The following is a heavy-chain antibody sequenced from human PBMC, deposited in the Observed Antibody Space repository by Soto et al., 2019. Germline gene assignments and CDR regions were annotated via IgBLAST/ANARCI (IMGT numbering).Heavy chain of an antibody. J-gene: IGHJ4*02. Sequence: GGSLRLSCSASGFTFGTYTMHWVRQAPGRGPEYVSTISSHGGRTFYADFVKGRFTMSSDNSKNTLYLQMSSLRLEDTAVYYCVKARATGPKSDFDYWGQGTLVTVS. CDR2: ISSHGGRT. V-gene: IGHV3-64D*06. CDR1: GFTFGTYT. D-gene: IGHD7-27*01. CDR3: VKARATGPKSDFDY.